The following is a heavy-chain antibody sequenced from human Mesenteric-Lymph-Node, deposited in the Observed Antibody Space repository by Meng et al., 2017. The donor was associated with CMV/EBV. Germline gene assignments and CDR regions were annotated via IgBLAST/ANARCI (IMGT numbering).Heavy chain of an antibody. CDR3: ARDGYIVVVPAARDAFDI. V-gene: IGHV4-39*07. CDR2: IYYSGST. CDR1: GGSISSSSYY. J-gene: IGHJ3*02. Sequence: SETLSLTCTVSGGSISSSSYYWGWIRQPPGKGLEWIGSIYYSGSTYYNPSLKSRVTISVDTSKNQFSLKLSSVTAADTAVYYGARDGYIVVVPAARDAFDIWGQGTMVTVSS. D-gene: IGHD2-2*01.